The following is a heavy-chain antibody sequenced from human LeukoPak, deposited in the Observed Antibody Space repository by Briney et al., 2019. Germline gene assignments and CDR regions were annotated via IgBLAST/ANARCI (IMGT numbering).Heavy chain of an antibody. CDR1: GGSFSGYY. D-gene: IGHD5-18*01. J-gene: IGHJ4*02. CDR3: AGHQEDTAMVLGY. V-gene: IGHV4-34*01. Sequence: SETLSLTCAVYGGSFSGYYWSWIRQPPGKGLEWIGEINHSGSTNYNPSLKSRVTISVDTSKNQFSLKLSSVTAADTAVYYCAGHQEDTAMVLGYWGQGTLVTVSS. CDR2: INHSGST.